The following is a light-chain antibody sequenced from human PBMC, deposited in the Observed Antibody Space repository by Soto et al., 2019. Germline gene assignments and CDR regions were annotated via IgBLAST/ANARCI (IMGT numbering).Light chain of an antibody. CDR3: QQYSDYSS. CDR2: DAS. V-gene: IGKV1-5*01. Sequence: DIQMTQSPSTLSASFGDRVTITCGASQTINKWLAWYQQKPGKAPQLLISDASSLQNGVPSRFIGSGSGTEFTLPISSMTPEDFATYYCQQYSDYSSFGHGTKVDIK. J-gene: IGKJ1*01. CDR1: QTINKW.